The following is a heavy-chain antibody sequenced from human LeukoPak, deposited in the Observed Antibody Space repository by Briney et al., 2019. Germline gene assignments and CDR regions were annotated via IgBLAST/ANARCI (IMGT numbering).Heavy chain of an antibody. CDR2: ITSGGTT. CDR1: GFSFSIYA. J-gene: IGHJ4*02. V-gene: IGHV3-23*01. D-gene: IGHD6-19*01. CDR3: AKRMSRGSGHYHFDS. Sequence: PGGSLRLSCAASGFSFSIYAMSWVRQAPGKGLEWVSTITSGGTTYYADSVKGRFTISRDTSKNTLFLQMVSLRVEDTALYYCAKRMSRGSGHYHFDSWGQGTLVTVSS.